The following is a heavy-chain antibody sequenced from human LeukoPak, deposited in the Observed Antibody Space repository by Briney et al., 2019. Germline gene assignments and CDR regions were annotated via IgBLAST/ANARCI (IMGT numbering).Heavy chain of an antibody. CDR1: GGSFSGYY. V-gene: IGHV4-34*01. CDR2: INHSGST. J-gene: IGHJ4*02. CDR3: ARAGDDSSGYYYGY. D-gene: IGHD3-22*01. Sequence: PSETLSLTCAVYGGSFSGYYWSWIRQPPGKGLEWIGEINHSGSTNYNPSLKSRVTISVDTSKNQFSLKLSSVTAADTAVYYCARAGDDSSGYYYGYWGQGTLVTVSS.